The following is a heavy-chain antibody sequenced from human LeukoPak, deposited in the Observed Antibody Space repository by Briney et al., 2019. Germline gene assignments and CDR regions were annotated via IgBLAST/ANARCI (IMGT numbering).Heavy chain of an antibody. CDR3: ARDRVTTTEFDY. CDR1: GYTFTGYW. CDR2: TSPSGGST. V-gene: IGHV1-46*01. Sequence: GASVKVSCKAFGYTFTGYWMHWVRQAPGQGPEWMGVTSPSGGSTIYAQKFKGRVTLTRDMSTSTVYMELSSLRSEDTAVYYCARDRVTTTEFDYWGQGTLVTVSS. D-gene: IGHD4-17*01. J-gene: IGHJ4*02.